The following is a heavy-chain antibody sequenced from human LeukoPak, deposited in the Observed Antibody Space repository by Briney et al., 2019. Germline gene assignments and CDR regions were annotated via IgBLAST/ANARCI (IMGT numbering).Heavy chain of an antibody. Sequence: SETLSLTCTVSGGSISSSSYYWGWIRQPPGKGLEWIGSIYYSGSTYYNPSLKSRVTISVDTSKNQFSLKLSSVTAADTAVYYCARETPTLTTVVTTDAFDIWGQGTMVTVSS. J-gene: IGHJ3*02. D-gene: IGHD4-23*01. CDR1: GGSISSSSYY. CDR2: IYYSGST. V-gene: IGHV4-39*02. CDR3: ARETPTLTTVVTTDAFDI.